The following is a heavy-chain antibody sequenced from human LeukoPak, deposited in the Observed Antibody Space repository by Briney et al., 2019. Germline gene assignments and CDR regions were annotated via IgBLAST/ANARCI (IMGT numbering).Heavy chain of an antibody. Sequence: PGRSLRLSCAASGFTFSSYVMHWVRQAPGKGLEWVALISSDENNKYHADSVKGRLTISRDNSKNTLFLQMNSLRAGDTAVYYCARDDDGAFDIWGQGTMVTVSS. CDR1: GFTFSSYV. J-gene: IGHJ3*02. D-gene: IGHD5-24*01. V-gene: IGHV3-30*03. CDR2: ISSDENNK. CDR3: ARDDDGAFDI.